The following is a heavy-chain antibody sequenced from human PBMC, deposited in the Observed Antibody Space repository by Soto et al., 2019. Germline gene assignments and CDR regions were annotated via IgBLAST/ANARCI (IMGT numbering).Heavy chain of an antibody. CDR3: AKGPLGGSYYRH. V-gene: IGHV3-23*01. D-gene: IGHD1-26*01. J-gene: IGHJ4*02. CDR1: GFIFSSYG. CDR2: ISGSGGST. Sequence: GGSLRLSCAASGFIFSSYGMHWVRQAPGKGLEWVSAISGSGGSTYYADSVKGRFTISRDNSKNTLYLQMNSLRAEDTAAYYCAKGPLGGSYYRHWGQGTLVTVSS.